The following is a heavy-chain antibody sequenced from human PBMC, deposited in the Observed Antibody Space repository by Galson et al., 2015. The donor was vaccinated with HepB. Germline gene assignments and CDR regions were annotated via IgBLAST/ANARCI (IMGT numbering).Heavy chain of an antibody. J-gene: IGHJ4*02. CDR2: INTDGSSA. V-gene: IGHV3-74*01. Sequence: SLRLSCATSGFTFSNSWMHWVRQTPGKGLVWVSRINTDGSSATYADSVKGRFTISRDDAKNTLYLQMNSLRAEDTAVYYCISSYWGAPNYWGQETLVTASS. CDR1: GFTFSNSW. D-gene: IGHD3-10*01. CDR3: ISSYWGAPNY.